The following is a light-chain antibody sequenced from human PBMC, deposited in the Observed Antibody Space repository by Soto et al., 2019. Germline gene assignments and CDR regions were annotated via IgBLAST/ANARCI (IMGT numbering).Light chain of an antibody. CDR2: EVS. CDR3: SSYTSSSTWA. CDR1: SNDIGRYNF. J-gene: IGLJ3*02. V-gene: IGLV2-14*01. Sequence: SVLTQPASVSGSPGQSITISCTGTSNDIGRYNFVSWYQQYPDKAPKLMIYEVSNRPPGVSDRFSGSKSGKTASLTISGLQAEDEADYYCSSYTSSSTWAFGGGTKVTVL.